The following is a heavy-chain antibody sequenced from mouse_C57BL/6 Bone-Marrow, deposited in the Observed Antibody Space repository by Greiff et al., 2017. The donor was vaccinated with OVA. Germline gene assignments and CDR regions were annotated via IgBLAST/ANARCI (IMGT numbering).Heavy chain of an antibody. Sequence: EVKLVESGGGLVQSGRSLRLSCATSGFTFSDFYMEWVRQAPGKGLEWIAASRNKANDYTTEYSAFVKGRFIVSRDTSQSILYLQMNALRAEDTAIYYCARDGTTGYFDVWGTGTTVTVSS. V-gene: IGHV7-1*01. J-gene: IGHJ1*03. CDR3: ARDGTTGYFDV. CDR1: GFTFSDFY. CDR2: SRNKANDYTT. D-gene: IGHD1-1*01.